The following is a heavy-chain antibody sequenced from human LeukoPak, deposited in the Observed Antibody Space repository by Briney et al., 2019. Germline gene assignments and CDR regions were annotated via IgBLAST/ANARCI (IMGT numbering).Heavy chain of an antibody. Sequence: ASVKVSCKASGYTFTSYGISWVRQAPGQGLEWMGWISAYNGNTNYAQKLQGRVTMTTDTSTSTAYMELRSLRSDDTAVYYCAREARDCSGGSCYDYWGQGTLVTVSS. CDR1: GYTFTSYG. J-gene: IGHJ4*02. D-gene: IGHD2-15*01. CDR3: AREARDCSGGSCYDY. CDR2: ISAYNGNT. V-gene: IGHV1-18*01.